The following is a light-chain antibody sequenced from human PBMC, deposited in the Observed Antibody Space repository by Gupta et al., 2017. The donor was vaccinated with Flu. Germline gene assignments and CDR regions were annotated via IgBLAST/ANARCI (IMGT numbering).Light chain of an antibody. CDR1: QTVTSTY. Sequence: GTLSLSPVETATLSCRASQTVTSTYLAWYQQKPGQAPRLLIYGASSRATGIPDRVSGSGSGTDFTLTISRLEPEDFAVYYCQQYGITPQTFGQGTKLEIK. CDR3: QQYGITPQT. V-gene: IGKV3-20*01. CDR2: GAS. J-gene: IGKJ2*01.